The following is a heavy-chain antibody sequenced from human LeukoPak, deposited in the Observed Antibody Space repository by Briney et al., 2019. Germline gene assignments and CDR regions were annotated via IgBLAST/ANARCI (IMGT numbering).Heavy chain of an antibody. Sequence: SSETLSLTCTVSDGSISSYFWSWIRQPAGKGLEWLGRIYTSGSTNYSPSLKSRLTISVDKSKNQFSLKLSSVTAADTAVYYCARDYYDSSGYYGRGGYYYMDVWGKGTTVTVSS. CDR1: DGSISSYF. V-gene: IGHV4-4*07. J-gene: IGHJ6*03. CDR2: IYTSGST. D-gene: IGHD3-22*01. CDR3: ARDYYDSSGYYGRGGYYYMDV.